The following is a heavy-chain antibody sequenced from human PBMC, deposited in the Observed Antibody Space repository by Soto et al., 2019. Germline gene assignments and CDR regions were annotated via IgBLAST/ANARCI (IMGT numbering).Heavy chain of an antibody. V-gene: IGHV3-23*01. CDR1: GFSFSSFA. J-gene: IGHJ6*02. CDR2: ISDSGGST. Sequence: GGSLRLSCAASGFSFSSFAMSWVRQAPGKGLEWVSTISDSGGSTFFADSVKGRFTFSRDNSKNTLSLQMNSLRPEDTAVYYCAKDSGYQLPDNYFYYGLDVWGQGTTVTVSS. D-gene: IGHD2-2*01. CDR3: AKDSGYQLPDNYFYYGLDV.